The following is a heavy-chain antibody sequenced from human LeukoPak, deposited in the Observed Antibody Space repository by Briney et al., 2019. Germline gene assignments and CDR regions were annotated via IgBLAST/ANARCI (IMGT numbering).Heavy chain of an antibody. Sequence: PGGSLRLSCAASGFTFSNYWMHWVRQAPGKGLVWVSRINSDGSSTRYADSVEGRFTISRDNAKNTLYLQMNSLRAEDTAVYYCARDLGYYYYYMDVWGKGTTVTVSS. J-gene: IGHJ6*03. CDR1: GFTFSNYW. CDR3: ARDLGYYYYYMDV. CDR2: INSDGSST. D-gene: IGHD7-27*01. V-gene: IGHV3-74*01.